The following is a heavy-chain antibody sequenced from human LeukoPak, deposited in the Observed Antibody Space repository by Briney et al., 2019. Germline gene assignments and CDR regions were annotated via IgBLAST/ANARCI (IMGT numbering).Heavy chain of an antibody. V-gene: IGHV3-7*01. J-gene: IGHJ4*02. CDR2: IKQDGSEK. D-gene: IGHD6-6*01. Sequence: GGSLRLSCAASGFTFSSYWMHWVRQAPGKGLEWVANIKQDGSEKYYVDSVKGRFTISRDNAKNSLYLQMNSLRAEDTAVYYCARDGVFRSSAPDYWGQGTLVTVSS. CDR1: GFTFSSYW. CDR3: ARDGVFRSSAPDY.